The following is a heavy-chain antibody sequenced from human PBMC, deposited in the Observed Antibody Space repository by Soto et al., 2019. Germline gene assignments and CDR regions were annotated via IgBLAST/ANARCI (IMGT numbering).Heavy chain of an antibody. CDR3: VAGATGWFDP. CDR1: GGSISSGGYY. J-gene: IGHJ5*02. D-gene: IGHD1-26*01. V-gene: IGHV4-31*03. Sequence: QVQLQESGPGLVKPSQTLSLTCTVSGGSISSGGYYWSWIRQHPGKGLEWIGYIYYRGSTYYNPCLKSRVTLSVDPSKSRVSLKLSSVTAADAAAYYCVAGATGWFDPWGQGNLVTVSS. CDR2: IYYRGST.